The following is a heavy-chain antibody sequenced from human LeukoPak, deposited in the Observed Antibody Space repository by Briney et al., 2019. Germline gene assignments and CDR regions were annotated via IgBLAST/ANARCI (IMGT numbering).Heavy chain of an antibody. Sequence: SETLSLTCTVSGGSISSYYWSWIRQPPGKGLEWIGYIYYSGSTYYNPSLKSRVTISVDTSKNQFSLKLSSVTAADTAVYYCARTQYPYYDSRWGQGTLVTVSS. J-gene: IGHJ4*02. V-gene: IGHV4-59*06. CDR2: IYYSGST. CDR3: ARTQYPYYDSR. D-gene: IGHD3-22*01. CDR1: GGSISSYY.